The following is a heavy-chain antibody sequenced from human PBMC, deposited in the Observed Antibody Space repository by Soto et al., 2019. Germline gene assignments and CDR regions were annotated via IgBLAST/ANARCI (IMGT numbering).Heavy chain of an antibody. D-gene: IGHD1-26*01. J-gene: IGHJ4*02. CDR2: INHSGNT. V-gene: IGHV4-34*01. CDR1: GKSLSGYY. Sequence: QVQLQQWGAGLLKPSETLSLTCALYGKSLSGYYWSWIRQPPGKALEWIGEINHSGNTNYNPSLKRRVTISVDTSTNQLFLNLSSVTAADTAMYYCARHHVRGRTIAGAAEFWGQGTLVTVSS. CDR3: ARHHVRGRTIAGAAEF.